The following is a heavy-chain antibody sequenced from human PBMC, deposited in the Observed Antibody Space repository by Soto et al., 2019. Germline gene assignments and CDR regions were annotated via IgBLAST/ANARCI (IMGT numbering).Heavy chain of an antibody. CDR1: GGTFSSYA. Sequence: QVQLVQSGAEVKKPGSSVKVSCKASGGTFSSYAISWVRQAPGQGLEWMGGIIPIFGTANYAQKFQGRVTINANESTSTAYMELSSLRSEDTAVYYCARAGLVVVAATLYYYYGMDVWGQGTTVTVSS. J-gene: IGHJ6*02. CDR3: ARAGLVVVAATLYYYYGMDV. D-gene: IGHD2-15*01. CDR2: IIPIFGTA. V-gene: IGHV1-69*01.